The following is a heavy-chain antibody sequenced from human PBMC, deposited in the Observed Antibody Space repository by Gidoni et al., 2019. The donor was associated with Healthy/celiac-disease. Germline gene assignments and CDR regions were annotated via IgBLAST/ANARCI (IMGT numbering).Heavy chain of an antibody. Sequence: QVTLKESGPVLVKPTETLTLTCTVSGFSLSNARMGVSWIRQPPGKALEWLAHIFSNDEKSYSTSLKSRLTISKDTSKSQVVLTMTNMDPVDTATYYCARTTGYYDILTGYYQFFDYWGQGTLVTVSS. J-gene: IGHJ4*02. D-gene: IGHD3-9*01. CDR3: ARTTGYYDILTGYYQFFDY. CDR2: IFSNDEK. CDR1: GFSLSNARMG. V-gene: IGHV2-26*01.